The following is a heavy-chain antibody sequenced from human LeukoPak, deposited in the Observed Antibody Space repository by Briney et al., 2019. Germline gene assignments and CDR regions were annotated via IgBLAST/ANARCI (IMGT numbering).Heavy chain of an antibody. V-gene: IGHV1-2*02. CDR2: INPNSGGT. Sequence: ASVKVSCKASGYTFTGYYMHWVRQAPGQGLEWMGWINPNSGGTNYAQKFQGRVTTTRDTSISTAYMELSRLRSDDTAVYYCAKTTTMVRGVILYYFDYWGQGTLVTVSS. CDR1: GYTFTGYY. CDR3: AKTTTMVRGVILYYFDY. J-gene: IGHJ4*02. D-gene: IGHD3-10*01.